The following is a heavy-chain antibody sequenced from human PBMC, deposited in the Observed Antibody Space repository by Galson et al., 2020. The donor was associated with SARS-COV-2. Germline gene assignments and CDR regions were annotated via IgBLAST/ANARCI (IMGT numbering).Heavy chain of an antibody. J-gene: IGHJ6*04. V-gene: IGHV3-11*01. D-gene: IGHD3-3*01. CDR3: AITYFDLWSGNYQEMDV. Sequence: NSGGSLRLSCAASGFSFSDHYMSWIRQSPGKGLEWISYIDSSGSIIYYADSVQGRFTISRDNAKNSVHLQMDGLRAEDAAVYYCAITYFDLWSGNYQEMDVWGKGTTVAVSS. CDR2: IDSSGSII. CDR1: GFSFSDHY.